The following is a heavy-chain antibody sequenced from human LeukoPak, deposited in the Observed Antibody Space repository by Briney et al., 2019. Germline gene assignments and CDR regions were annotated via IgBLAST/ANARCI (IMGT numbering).Heavy chain of an antibody. CDR2: IKQDGSEK. V-gene: IGHV3-7*01. CDR1: GFIFKKYW. Sequence: GGSLRLSCAASGFIFKKYWMNWVRQAPGKGLEWVANIKQDGSEKYYVDSVKGRFTISRDNAKNSLYLQMNSLRAEDTAVYYCARSGSSWYENWFDPWGQGTLVTVSS. D-gene: IGHD6-13*01. J-gene: IGHJ5*02. CDR3: ARSGSSWYENWFDP.